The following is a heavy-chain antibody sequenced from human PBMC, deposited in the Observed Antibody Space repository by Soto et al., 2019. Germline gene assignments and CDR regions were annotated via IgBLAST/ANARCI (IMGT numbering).Heavy chain of an antibody. V-gene: IGHV1-24*01. CDR2: FDPEDGET. CDR1: GYTLTELS. Sequence: ASVKVSCKVSGYTLTELSMHWVRQAPGKGLEWMGGFDPEDGETIYAQKFQGRVTMTEDTSTDTAYMELSSLRSEDTAVYYCATDMSEPSGTGCKYWGQGTPVPVSS. J-gene: IGHJ4*02. CDR3: ATDMSEPSGTGCKY. D-gene: IGHD6-19*01.